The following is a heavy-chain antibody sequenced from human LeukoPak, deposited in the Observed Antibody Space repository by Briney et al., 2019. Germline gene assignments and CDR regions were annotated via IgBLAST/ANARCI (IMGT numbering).Heavy chain of an antibody. CDR1: GYTFTSYD. V-gene: IGHV1-8*01. J-gene: IGHJ6*02. Sequence: ASVKVSCKASGYTFTSYDINWVRQATGQGLEWMGWMNPNSGNTGYAQKFQGRVTMTRNTSISTAYMELSSLRSEDTAVYYCARGQWELLGDYCGMDVWGQGTTVTVSS. CDR2: MNPNSGNT. D-gene: IGHD1-26*01. CDR3: ARGQWELLGDYCGMDV.